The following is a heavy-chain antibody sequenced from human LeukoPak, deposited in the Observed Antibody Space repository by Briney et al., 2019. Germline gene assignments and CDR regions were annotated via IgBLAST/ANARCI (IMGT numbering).Heavy chain of an antibody. CDR1: GFTFSNYA. J-gene: IGHJ4*02. D-gene: IGHD2-2*01. Sequence: GGSLRLSCAASGFTFSNYAMSWVRQAPGKGLEWVSAIRGIGDNTYYADSVKGRFAISRDNSKNTLYLQMSSLRAEDTAVNYCAKRFRGTSGLYYFDSWGQGTLVTVSS. V-gene: IGHV3-23*01. CDR2: IRGIGDNT. CDR3: AKRFRGTSGLYYFDS.